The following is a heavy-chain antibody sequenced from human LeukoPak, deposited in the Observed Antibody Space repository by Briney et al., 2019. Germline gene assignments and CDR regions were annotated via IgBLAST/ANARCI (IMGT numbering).Heavy chain of an antibody. CDR3: ARYSYGSGSYSDY. J-gene: IGHJ4*02. D-gene: IGHD3-10*01. CDR2: ISSSSSYI. V-gene: IGHV3-21*01. Sequence: GGSLRLSCAASGFTFSSYSMNRVRQAPGKGLEWVSSISSSSSYIYYADSVKGRFTISRDNAKNSLYLQMNSLRAEDTAVYYCARYSYGSGSYSDYWGQGTLVTVSS. CDR1: GFTFSSYS.